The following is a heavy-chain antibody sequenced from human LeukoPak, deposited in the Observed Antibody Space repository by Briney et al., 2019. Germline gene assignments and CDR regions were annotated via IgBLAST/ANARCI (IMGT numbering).Heavy chain of an antibody. J-gene: IGHJ4*02. CDR3: ARRAGAYSHPYDY. CDR2: IYSDNT. D-gene: IGHD4/OR15-4a*01. Sequence: GGPLRLSCTVSGFTVSSNSMSWVRQAPGKGLEWVSFIYSDNTHYSDSVKGRFTISRDNSKNTLYLQMNSLRAEDTAVYYCARRAGAYSHPYDYWGQGTLVTVSS. V-gene: IGHV3-53*01. CDR1: GFTVSSNS.